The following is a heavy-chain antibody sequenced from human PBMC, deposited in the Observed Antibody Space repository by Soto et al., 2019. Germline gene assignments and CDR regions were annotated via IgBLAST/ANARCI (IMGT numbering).Heavy chain of an antibody. CDR1: GYSFTSYG. J-gene: IGHJ4*02. CDR2: ISGHNGNT. CDR3: ARHRFNYYDDTVYYYFDY. Sequence: GASVKVSCKASGYSFTSYGISWVRQAPGQGPEWMGWISGHNGNTNHPQSLQGRVTMTTDPSRSTAYMELRSLRSDDTAVYYCARHRFNYYDDTVYYYFDYWGQGTLVTVSS. V-gene: IGHV1-18*04. D-gene: IGHD3-22*01.